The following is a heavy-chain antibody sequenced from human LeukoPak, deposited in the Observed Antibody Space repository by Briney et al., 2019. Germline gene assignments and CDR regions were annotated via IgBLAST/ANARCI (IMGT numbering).Heavy chain of an antibody. CDR1: GGSISSGGYY. CDR3: ARVPASNYYFDY. Sequence: SQTLSLTCTVSGGSISSGGYYWSWIRQHPGKGLEWIGYIYYSGSTYYNPSLKSRVTISVDTSKNQFSLKLSSVTAADTAVYYCARVPASNYYFDYWGQGTLVTVSS. CDR2: IYYSGST. J-gene: IGHJ4*02. D-gene: IGHD2-2*01. V-gene: IGHV4-31*03.